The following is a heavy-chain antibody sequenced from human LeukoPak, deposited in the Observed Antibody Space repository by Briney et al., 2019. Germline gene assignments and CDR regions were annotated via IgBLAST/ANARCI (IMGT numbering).Heavy chain of an antibody. V-gene: IGHV4-59*01. CDR1: GGSISSYY. CDR3: ARDIGYYDFWSGYYDY. Sequence: SETLSLTCTVSGGSISSYYWSWIRQPPGKGLEWIGYIYYSGSTNYNPSLKSRVTISVDTSKNQFSLKLSSVTAADTAVYYCARDIGYYDFWSGYYDYWGQGTLVTVSS. CDR2: IYYSGST. J-gene: IGHJ4*02. D-gene: IGHD3-3*01.